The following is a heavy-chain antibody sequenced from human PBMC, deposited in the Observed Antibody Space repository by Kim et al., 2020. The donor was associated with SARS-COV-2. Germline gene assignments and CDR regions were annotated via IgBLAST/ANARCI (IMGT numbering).Heavy chain of an antibody. CDR1: GSSVRNFG. J-gene: IGHJ6*03. Sequence: GGSLRLSCEVSGSSVRNFGFNWVRQTAGKGLEWVAYLWHEGSGGQYVDSVKGRFTISRDTSKNTVYLQMDRVRVEDTAVYFCARDGGSGSSETCYYYYMDVWGKGRTVTVSS. CDR3: ARDGGSGSSETCYYYYMDV. D-gene: IGHD3-22*01. CDR2: LWHEGSGG. V-gene: IGHV3-33*01.